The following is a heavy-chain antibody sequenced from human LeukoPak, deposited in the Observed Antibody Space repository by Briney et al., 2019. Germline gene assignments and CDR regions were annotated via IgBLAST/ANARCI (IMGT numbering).Heavy chain of an antibody. Sequence: ASVKVSCKASGYTFTTYGLSWVRQAPGQGLEWLGWISTYDDNKKYAQSLQGRLTLTIDTYTSTAYMELRSLASDDTAVYYCARETYSNILTGTDYWGPGTLVTVSS. J-gene: IGHJ4*02. V-gene: IGHV1-18*01. CDR2: ISTYDDNK. CDR3: ARETYSNILTGTDY. CDR1: GYTFTTYG. D-gene: IGHD3-9*01.